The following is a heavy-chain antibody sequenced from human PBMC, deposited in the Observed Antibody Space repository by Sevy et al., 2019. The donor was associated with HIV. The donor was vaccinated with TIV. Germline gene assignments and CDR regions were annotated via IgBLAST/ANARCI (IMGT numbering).Heavy chain of an antibody. CDR1: GFTFSSYA. J-gene: IGHJ4*02. CDR2: ISYDGSNK. D-gene: IGHD2-8*01. V-gene: IGHV3-30-3*01. CDR3: ARARYCTNGVCSYFDY. Sequence: GGSLRLSCAASGFTFSSYAMHWVRQAPGKGLEWVAVISYDGSNKYYAHSVKGRFTISRDNSKNTLYLQMNSLRAEDTAVYYCARARYCTNGVCSYFDYWGQGTLVTVSS.